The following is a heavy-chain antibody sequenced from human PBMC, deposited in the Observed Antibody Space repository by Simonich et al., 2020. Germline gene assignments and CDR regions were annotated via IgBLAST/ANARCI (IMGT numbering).Heavy chain of an antibody. CDR2: MNPNSCNT. Sequence: QVQLVQSGAEVKKPGASVKVSCKASGYTFTSYDINWVRQATGQGLWWMGWMNPNSCNTGYEKKFQGRVTITRKTSISTAYMELSSLRSEDTAVYYCARARYCSSTSCYNWFDPWGQGTLVTVSS. V-gene: IGHV1-8*03. CDR1: GYTFTSYD. CDR3: ARARYCSSTSCYNWFDP. D-gene: IGHD2-2*01. J-gene: IGHJ5*02.